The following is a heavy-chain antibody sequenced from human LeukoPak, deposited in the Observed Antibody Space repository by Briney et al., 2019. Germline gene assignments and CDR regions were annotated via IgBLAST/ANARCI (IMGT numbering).Heavy chain of an antibody. D-gene: IGHD1-14*01. CDR2: ISYDGSNK. CDR3: VRVPPGTTIYAY. CDR1: GFTFTSYA. V-gene: IGHV3-30-3*01. J-gene: IGHJ4*02. Sequence: GGSLRLSCAASGFTFTSYAMYWVRQAPGKGLEWVAVISYDGSNKYYADSVKGRFTVSRDNSRNTLYLQMDSLRPEDTAVYYCVRVPPGTTIYAYWGQGTLVTVSS.